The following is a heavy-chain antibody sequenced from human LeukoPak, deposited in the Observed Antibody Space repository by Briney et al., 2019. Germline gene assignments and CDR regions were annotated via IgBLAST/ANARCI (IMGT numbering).Heavy chain of an antibody. D-gene: IGHD5-12*01. CDR1: GFTFSSYG. J-gene: IGHJ4*02. CDR2: ISYDGSTK. V-gene: IGHV3-30*03. Sequence: GRSLRLPCAASGFTFSSYGMHWVRQAPGKGLEWVAVISYDGSTKYYADSVKGRFTISRDNSKNTLYLQMNSLRAEDTAVYYCARVRGIVATIGYFDYWGQGTLVTVSS. CDR3: ARVRGIVATIGYFDY.